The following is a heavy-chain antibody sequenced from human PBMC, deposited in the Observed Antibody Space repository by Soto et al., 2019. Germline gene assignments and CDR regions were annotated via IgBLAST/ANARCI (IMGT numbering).Heavy chain of an antibody. Sequence: QVQLVESGGGVVQPGRSLRLSCAASGFTFSSNGMHWVRQAPGKGLEWVAVTSYDGSTKYYADSVKGRFTISRDNSKITLYLEMNSLRADDTAVYYCTGEVASGYWVQGTLVTVSS. CDR1: GFTFSSNG. CDR3: TGEVASGY. J-gene: IGHJ4*02. CDR2: TSYDGSTK. D-gene: IGHD2-8*02. V-gene: IGHV3-30*03.